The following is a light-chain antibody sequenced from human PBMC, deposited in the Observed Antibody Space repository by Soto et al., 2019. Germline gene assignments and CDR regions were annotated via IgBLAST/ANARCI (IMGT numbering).Light chain of an antibody. CDR2: VTS. CDR1: QSVNGDY. J-gene: IGKJ2*01. V-gene: IGKV3-20*01. Sequence: DILLTQSPGTLSLSPGERATLSCRTSQSVNGDYLGWYQQRPGQAPRLLIYVTSNRATGIPDRFSGSGSGTVFTLTISRLEPEDFGVYYCRQYDGSPPMYTFGQGTKLEIK. CDR3: RQYDGSPPMYT.